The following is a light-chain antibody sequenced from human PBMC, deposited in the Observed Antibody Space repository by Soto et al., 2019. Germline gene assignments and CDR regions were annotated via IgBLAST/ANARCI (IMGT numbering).Light chain of an antibody. CDR2: LGGSGSY. Sequence: QAVVTQSSSASASLGSSVKLTCTLSSGHSGYIIAWHQQQPGKAPRYLMKLGGSGSYNTGSGVPDRFSGSSSGADRYLTISNLQSEDEADYYCETWDSTLKVFGGGTQLTVL. J-gene: IGLJ2*01. V-gene: IGLV4-60*03. CDR1: SGHSGYI. CDR3: ETWDSTLKV.